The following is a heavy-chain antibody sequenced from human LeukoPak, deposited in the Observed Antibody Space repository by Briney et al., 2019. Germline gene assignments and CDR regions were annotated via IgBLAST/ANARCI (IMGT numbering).Heavy chain of an antibody. J-gene: IGHJ6*03. V-gene: IGHV5-51*01. CDR1: GYSFTSYW. CDR2: IYPGDSDT. D-gene: IGHD5-18*01. Sequence: GESLKISCKGSGYSFTSYWIGWVRQMPGKGLEWMGIIYPGDSDTRYSPSFQGQVTISADKSISTAYLQWSSLKASDTAMYYCARVDSYGYGYYYYYMDVWGKGTTVTVSS. CDR3: ARVDSYGYGYYYYYMDV.